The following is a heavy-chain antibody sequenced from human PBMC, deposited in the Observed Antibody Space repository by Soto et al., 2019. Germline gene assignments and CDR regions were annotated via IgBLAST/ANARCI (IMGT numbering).Heavy chain of an antibody. V-gene: IGHV3-23*01. CDR2: ISGSGGST. CDR1: GFTFSSYA. D-gene: IGHD3-9*01. Sequence: GGSLRLSCAASGFTFSSYAMSWVRQAPGKGLEWVSAISGSGGSTYYADSVKGRFTISRDNSKNTLYLQMNSLRAEDTAVYYCAKIASYYDMLSGFDALDIWGQGTMVTVSS. CDR3: AKIASYYDMLSGFDALDI. J-gene: IGHJ3*02.